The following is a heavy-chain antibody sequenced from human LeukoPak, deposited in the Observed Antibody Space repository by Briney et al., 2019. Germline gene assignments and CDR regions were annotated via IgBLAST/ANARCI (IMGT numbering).Heavy chain of an antibody. CDR3: ARGLEVRRVLFDY. J-gene: IGHJ4*02. CDR1: GFTVSSNY. V-gene: IGHV3-53*01. D-gene: IGHD3-10*01. Sequence: GGSLRLSCAASGFTVSSNYMSWVRQAPGKGLEWVSVIYSGGNTYYADSVKGRFTISRDNSKNTLYLQMNSLRAEDTAVYYCARGLEVRRVLFDYWGQGTLVTVSS. CDR2: IYSGGNT.